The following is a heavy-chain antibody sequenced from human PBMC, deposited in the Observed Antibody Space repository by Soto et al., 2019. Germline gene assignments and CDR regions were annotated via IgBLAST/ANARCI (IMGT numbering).Heavy chain of an antibody. CDR1: GGSISSSNW. Sequence: PSETLSLTCAVSGGSISSSNWWSWVRQPPGKGLEWIGEIYHSGSTNYNPSLKSRVTISVDKSKNQFSLKLSSVTAADTAVYYCAVGLYYYYYYMDVWGKGTTVTVSS. V-gene: IGHV4-4*02. J-gene: IGHJ6*03. CDR3: AVGLYYYYYYMDV. D-gene: IGHD3-10*01. CDR2: IYHSGST.